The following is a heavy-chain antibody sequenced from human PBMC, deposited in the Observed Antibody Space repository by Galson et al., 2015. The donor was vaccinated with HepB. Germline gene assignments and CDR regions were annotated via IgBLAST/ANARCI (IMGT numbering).Heavy chain of an antibody. Sequence: SLRLSCAASGITFNTYSMNWVRQAPGKGLEWVSSISSSSSYIYYADSVKGRSTISRDNARNSLYLQMNSLRAEDTAVYHCATVEILVVRGGLRTKSYFDYWGRGTLVTVSS. CDR1: GITFNTYS. D-gene: IGHD3-10*01. V-gene: IGHV3-21*01. CDR3: ATVEILVVRGGLRTKSYFDY. J-gene: IGHJ4*02. CDR2: ISSSSSYI.